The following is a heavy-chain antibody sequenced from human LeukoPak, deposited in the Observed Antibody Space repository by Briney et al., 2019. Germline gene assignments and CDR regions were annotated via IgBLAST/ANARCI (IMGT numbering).Heavy chain of an antibody. V-gene: IGHV4-34*01. Sequence: SETLSLTCAVYNESFSGYYWNWIRQTPGKGLEWIGEISDSGTTNINPSLRRRVSLSVDTSINQFSLDMRSMTAADTGVYYCARGQGVTLIKVGKNWFDPWSQGTPVIVSP. CDR3: ARGQGVTLIKVGKNWFDP. CDR1: NESFSGYY. CDR2: ISDSGTT. J-gene: IGHJ5*02. D-gene: IGHD3-22*01.